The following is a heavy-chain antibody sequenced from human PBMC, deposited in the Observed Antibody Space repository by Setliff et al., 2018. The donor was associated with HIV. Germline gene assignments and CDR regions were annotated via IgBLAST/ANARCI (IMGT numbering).Heavy chain of an antibody. CDR3: ARDYDPGILRYFDRYPDACDI. V-gene: IGHV7-4-1*02. Sequence: RASVKVSCKASGYTFTSYAMNWVRQAPGQGLEWMGWINTNTGNPTYAQGFTGRFVFSLDTPVSTAYLQISSLKAEDTAVYYCARDYDPGILRYFDRYPDACDIWGQGTMVTVSS. J-gene: IGHJ3*02. CDR1: GYTFTSYA. D-gene: IGHD3-9*01. CDR2: INTNTGNP.